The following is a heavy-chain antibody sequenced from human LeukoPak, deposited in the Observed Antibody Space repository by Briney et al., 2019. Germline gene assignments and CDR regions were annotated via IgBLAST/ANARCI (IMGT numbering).Heavy chain of an antibody. J-gene: IGHJ6*03. Sequence: SETLSLTCTVSGYSISSGYYWGWIRQPPGKGLEWIGSIYHSGSTYYNPSLKSRVTISVDTSKNQFSLKLSSVTAADTAVYYCARGRWYDYVWGDYYYYMDVWGKGTTVTISS. CDR1: GYSISSGYY. D-gene: IGHD3-16*01. CDR2: IYHSGST. CDR3: ARGRWYDYVWGDYYYYMDV. V-gene: IGHV4-38-2*02.